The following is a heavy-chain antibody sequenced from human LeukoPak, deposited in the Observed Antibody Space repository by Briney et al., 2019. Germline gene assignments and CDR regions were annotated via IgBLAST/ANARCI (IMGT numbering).Heavy chain of an antibody. J-gene: IGHJ5*02. CDR2: ISYSAIT. CDR1: GGSISSYY. Sequence: SETLSLTCTVSGGSISSYYWSWIRQPPGKGLEWIGYISYSAITNYNPAFKSRVTISIDTSKNQFSLKLSSVTAADTAVYYCARGVNWIDPWGQGTLVTVSS. D-gene: IGHD6-13*01. V-gene: IGHV4-59*01. CDR3: ARGVNWIDP.